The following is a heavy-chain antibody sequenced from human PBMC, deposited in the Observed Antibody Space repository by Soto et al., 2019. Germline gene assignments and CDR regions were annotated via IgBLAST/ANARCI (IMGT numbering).Heavy chain of an antibody. Sequence: VGSLRLSCAASVFTFSSYVIHLFRQAPGKGLEWVAVITYDGSNKYYADSVKGRFTISRDNSKNTLYLQMNSLRAEDTSVYYCAKGRNKYSGYDFESWGQGTMVNVSS. CDR2: ITYDGSNK. J-gene: IGHJ4*02. D-gene: IGHD5-12*01. CDR3: AKGRNKYSGYDFES. CDR1: VFTFSSYV. V-gene: IGHV3-30*18.